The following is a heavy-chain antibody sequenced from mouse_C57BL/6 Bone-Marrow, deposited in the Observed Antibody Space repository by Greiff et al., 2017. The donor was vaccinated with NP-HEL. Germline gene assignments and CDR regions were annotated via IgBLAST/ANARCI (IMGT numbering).Heavy chain of an antibody. CDR1: GFNIKNTY. D-gene: IGHD1-1*01. V-gene: IGHV14-3*01. CDR3: AGVWYGRSLLY. J-gene: IGHJ2*01. CDR2: IDPANGNT. Sequence: EVQLQQSVAELVRPGASVKLSCTASGFNIKNTYMHWVKQRPEQGLEWIGRIDPANGNTKYAPKFQGKATITADTSSNPAYLQLSSLTAEDTAISYCAGVWYGRSLLYCRQGTALPVSS.